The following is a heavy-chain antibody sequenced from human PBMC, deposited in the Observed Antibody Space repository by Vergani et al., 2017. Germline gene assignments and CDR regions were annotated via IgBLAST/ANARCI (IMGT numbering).Heavy chain of an antibody. CDR3: ARFDTQVAATSHFYYIDV. V-gene: IGHV4-31*11. Sequence: QVQLQESGPGVVKPSQTLSLTCAVSGGSISSGDHCWTWIRQRPGKGLEWIGDIFYSGTTYDNPSLRSRLTISVDTSQNQFSLKLRSVTAADTAVYYCARFDTQVAATSHFYYIDVWGKGITVTVSS. D-gene: IGHD6-19*01. CDR1: GGSISSGDHC. J-gene: IGHJ6*03. CDR2: IFYSGTT.